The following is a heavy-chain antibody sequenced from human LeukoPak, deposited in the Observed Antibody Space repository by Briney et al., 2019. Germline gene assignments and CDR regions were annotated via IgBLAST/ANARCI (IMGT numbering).Heavy chain of an antibody. V-gene: IGHV4-30-4*01. CDR3: ARMGDFNGFY. CDR2: IYYTGTT. CDR1: GGSINSGAHY. D-gene: IGHD1-26*01. J-gene: IGHJ4*02. Sequence: SETLSLTCSVSGGSINSGAHYWGWIRQPPGKGLEWTGSIYYTGTTYYNPSLKSRVSISVDASKNQFSLKLSSVTAADTAVYYCARMGDFNGFYWGQGTLVTVSS.